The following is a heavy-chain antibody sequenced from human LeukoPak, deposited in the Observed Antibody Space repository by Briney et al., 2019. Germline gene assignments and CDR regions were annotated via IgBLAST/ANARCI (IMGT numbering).Heavy chain of an antibody. CDR1: GFTFSSYA. CDR2: ISYNGSNK. V-gene: IGHV3-30-3*01. J-gene: IGHJ1*01. D-gene: IGHD2-2*01. CDR3: AKDGQEYQLLGVEYFQH. Sequence: SGGSLRLSCAASGFTFSSYAMDWVRQAPGKGLGWVAVISYNGSNKYSADSVNGRFTISRDNSKNTLYLQKNSLKAEDTAVYYCAKDGQEYQLLGVEYFQHWGQGTLVTVSS.